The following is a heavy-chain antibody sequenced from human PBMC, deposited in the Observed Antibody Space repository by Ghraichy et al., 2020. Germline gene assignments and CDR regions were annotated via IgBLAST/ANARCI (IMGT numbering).Heavy chain of an antibody. Sequence: GGPLRLSCAASGFTFSSYAMSWVRQAPGKGLEWVSAISGSGSTYYADSVKGRFTISIDNSKNTLYLQMNSLRAEDTGVYYCAKDHVPGSSDYVGYWGQGNLVTVSS. CDR3: AKDHVPGSSDYVGY. D-gene: IGHD1-14*01. V-gene: IGHV3-23*01. CDR2: ISGSGST. CDR1: GFTFSSYA. J-gene: IGHJ4*02.